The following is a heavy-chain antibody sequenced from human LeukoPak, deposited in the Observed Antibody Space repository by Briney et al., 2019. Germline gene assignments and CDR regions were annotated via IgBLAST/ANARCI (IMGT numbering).Heavy chain of an antibody. CDR1: GGTFSSYG. CDR3: ARDLIGGRIDY. D-gene: IGHD2-15*01. J-gene: IGHJ4*02. Sequence: ASVKVSCKASGGTFSSYGISWVRQAPGQGLEWMGWISVINGNTNYAQKLQGRVTMTTDTSTTTAYMELRSLRSDDTAVYYCARDLIGGRIDYWGQGTLVTVSS. CDR2: ISVINGNT. V-gene: IGHV1-18*01.